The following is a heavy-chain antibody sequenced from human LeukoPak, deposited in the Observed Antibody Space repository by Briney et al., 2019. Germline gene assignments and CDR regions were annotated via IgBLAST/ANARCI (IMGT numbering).Heavy chain of an antibody. V-gene: IGHV3-23*01. J-gene: IGHJ4*02. CDR3: AEDPSVYHGDYIIR. Sequence: LSGGSLRLSCAASGFTFSIYAMSWVRQAPGKGLEWVSGFSVSDKTTYYADSVKGRFTISRDNSKNTLYLQINSLRAEDTAVYYCAEDPSVYHGDYIIRWGQGTLVTVSS. D-gene: IGHD4-17*01. CDR1: GFTFSIYA. CDR2: FSVSDKTT.